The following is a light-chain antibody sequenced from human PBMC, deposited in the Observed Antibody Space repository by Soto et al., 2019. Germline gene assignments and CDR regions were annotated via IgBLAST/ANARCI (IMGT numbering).Light chain of an antibody. CDR2: GAS. CDR1: QTVPKNF. J-gene: IGKJ4*01. CDR3: QQYATSPLT. V-gene: IGKV3-20*01. Sequence: EIVLTQSPDTLSLSPGERATLSCRARQTVPKNFLAWFQQKPGQAPRLLVHGASNRATGIPDRFSGSGSGTDITLTISRLEPEDFAVYYCQQYATSPLTFGGGTRVEIK.